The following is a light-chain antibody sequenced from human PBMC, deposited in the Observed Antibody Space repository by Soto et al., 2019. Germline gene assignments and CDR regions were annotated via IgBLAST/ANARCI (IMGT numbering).Light chain of an antibody. CDR2: EVT. J-gene: IGLJ1*01. CDR3: SSYTSTSTLYV. Sequence: QSALTQPASVSGSPGQSITISCTRTSSDVGGYNYVSWYQQHPGKAPKLMIYEVTNRPSGVSNRFSGSKSDNTASLTISGLQAEDEADYYCSSYTSTSTLYVFGTGTKLTVL. CDR1: SSDVGGYNY. V-gene: IGLV2-14*03.